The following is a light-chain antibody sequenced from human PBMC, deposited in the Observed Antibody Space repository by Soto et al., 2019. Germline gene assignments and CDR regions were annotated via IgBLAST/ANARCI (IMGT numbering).Light chain of an antibody. CDR1: QSVNTY. V-gene: IGKV3-20*01. CDR2: GAS. Sequence: EIVLTQSPATLSLSPGEGVTLSCRASQSVNTYIAWYQQKPGQAPRLLIYGASSRATGIPDRFSGSGSGTDFTLTISRLEPEDFAVYYCQQYGSSLTWTFGQGTKVDI. CDR3: QQYGSSLTWT. J-gene: IGKJ1*01.